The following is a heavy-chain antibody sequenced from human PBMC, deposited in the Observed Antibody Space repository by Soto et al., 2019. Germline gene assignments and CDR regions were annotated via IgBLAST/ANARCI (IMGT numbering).Heavy chain of an antibody. CDR2: ISGSSDNI. CDR1: GFTFSDYF. CDR3: VRDSARIVVVHRVDEDTWLHP. Sequence: GGSLRLSCAASGFTFSDYFMSWIRQAPGKGLEWVSFISGSSDNIKYADSVKGRFTISRDNAKNSLYLQMNSLRDEDTAAYYCVRDSARIVVVHRVDEDTWLHPCGPGTMVTVYS. D-gene: IGHD2-2*01. J-gene: IGHJ5*02. V-gene: IGHV3-11*06.